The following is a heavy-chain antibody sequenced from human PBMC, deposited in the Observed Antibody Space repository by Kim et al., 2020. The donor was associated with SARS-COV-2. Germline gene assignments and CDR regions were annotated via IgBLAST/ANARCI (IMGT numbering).Heavy chain of an antibody. J-gene: IGHJ6*02. CDR1: GFTFSSYA. CDR3: AKGVDPAGRWLNYYYYGMDV. CDR2: ISGSGGST. Sequence: GGSLRLSCAASGFTFSSYAMSWVRQAPGKGLEWVSAISGSGGSTYYADSVKGRFTISRDNSKNTLYLQMNSLRAEDTAVYYCAKGVDPAGRWLNYYYYGMDVWGQGTTVTVSS. D-gene: IGHD5-12*01. V-gene: IGHV3-23*01.